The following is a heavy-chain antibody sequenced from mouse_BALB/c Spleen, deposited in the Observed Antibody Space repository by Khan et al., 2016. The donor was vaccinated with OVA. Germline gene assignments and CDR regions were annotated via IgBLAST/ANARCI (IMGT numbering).Heavy chain of an antibody. J-gene: IGHJ3*01. V-gene: IGHV1S81*02. CDR3: TRSGYGSFAY. CDR2: INPNNGGT. D-gene: IGHD2-2*01. Sequence: QIQLVQSGAELVKPGASVKLSCTASGYIFTSYYMYWVKQRPGQGLEWIGEINPNNGGTNFNEKFKSKATLTVDKSSSTVYMQLSSLTSEDFAVYYCTRSGYGSFAYWGQGTLVTVSA. CDR1: GYIFTSYY.